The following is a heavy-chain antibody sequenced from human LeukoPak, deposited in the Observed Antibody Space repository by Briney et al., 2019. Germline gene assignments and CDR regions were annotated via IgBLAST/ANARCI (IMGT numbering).Heavy chain of an antibody. CDR1: GESFSGFY. CDR3: ASVKLVTTNFES. V-gene: IGHV4-34*01. CDR2: INHSGST. Sequence: SETLSLTCAVYGESFSGFYWSWIRQPPGMGLEWIGEINHSGSTNYNPSLKSRVTISVDTSKNQLSLKLSSVTAADTAVYYCASVKLVTTNFESWGQGTLVTVSS. J-gene: IGHJ4*02. D-gene: IGHD1-1*01.